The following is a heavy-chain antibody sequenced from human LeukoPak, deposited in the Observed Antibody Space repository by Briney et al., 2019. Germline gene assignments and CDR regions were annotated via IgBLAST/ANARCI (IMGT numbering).Heavy chain of an antibody. D-gene: IGHD6-19*01. Sequence: GGSLRLSCAASGFTFSSYWMSWVRQAPGKGLEWVANINQDGGGKYYVDSVKGRFTISRDNAKNSLYLQMSSLTAEDTAIYYCARHEENPGFSSQWGQGTLVTVSS. CDR2: INQDGGGK. V-gene: IGHV3-7*01. J-gene: IGHJ4*02. CDR3: ARHEENPGFSSQ. CDR1: GFTFSSYW.